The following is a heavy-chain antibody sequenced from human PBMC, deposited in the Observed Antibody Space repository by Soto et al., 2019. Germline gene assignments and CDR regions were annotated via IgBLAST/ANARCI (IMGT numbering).Heavy chain of an antibody. J-gene: IGHJ4*02. D-gene: IGHD6-25*01. Sequence: QVQLVQSGAEVRKPGSSVKVSCTTSGDTFRSDAFSWGRQAPGQGLEWMGGIIPMFGAANYAQRFKDRVTITADILTNTVHLELSVLRSADTAIYYCARGIRQISGWDFDCWGQGTLVTVSS. CDR2: IIPMFGAA. V-gene: IGHV1-69*06. CDR1: GDTFRSDA. CDR3: ARGIRQISGWDFDC.